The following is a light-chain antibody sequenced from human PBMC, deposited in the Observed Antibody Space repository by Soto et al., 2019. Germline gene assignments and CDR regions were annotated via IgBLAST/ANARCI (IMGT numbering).Light chain of an antibody. CDR1: QSVSSSY. J-gene: IGKJ4*01. V-gene: IGKV3-20*01. CDR2: GAS. CDR3: QQYGSSPLT. Sequence: EIVLTQSPGTLSLSPGDRATLSCRASQSVSSSYLAWYQQKPGQAPRLIIYGASIRATGIPDRFSDSGSGTDFTLTISRLEPEDFAVYYCQQYGSSPLTFGGGTKVEIK.